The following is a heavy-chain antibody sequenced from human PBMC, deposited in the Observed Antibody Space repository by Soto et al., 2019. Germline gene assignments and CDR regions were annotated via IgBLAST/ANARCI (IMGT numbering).Heavy chain of an antibody. Sequence: QVQLVQSGAEVKKPGSSVKVSCKASAGTFISYAISWVRQAPGQGLEWMGGIIPMFTITNYAQKFQGRVTITADESTSTVYMELSSLRSEDTAVYYCFPLQPSEINGRPGMDVWGQGTTVTVSS. CDR3: FPLQPSEINGRPGMDV. CDR2: IIPMFTIT. V-gene: IGHV1-69*01. CDR1: AGTFISYA. D-gene: IGHD1-1*01. J-gene: IGHJ6*02.